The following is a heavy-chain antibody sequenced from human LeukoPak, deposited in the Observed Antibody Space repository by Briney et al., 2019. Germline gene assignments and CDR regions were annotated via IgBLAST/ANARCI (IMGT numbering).Heavy chain of an antibody. CDR2: ISAGGDLT. J-gene: IGHJ4*02. V-gene: IGHV3-23*01. CDR3: AKALQLWVPYYFDY. D-gene: IGHD5-18*01. CDR1: RFSFSAYP. Sequence: GGSLRLSCAASRFSFSAYPMGWVRRAPGRGLEWVSGISAGGDLTFHADPVKGRFTISRDNSKNTLYLQMNSLRAEDTAVYYCAKALQLWVPYYFDYWGQGTLVTVSS.